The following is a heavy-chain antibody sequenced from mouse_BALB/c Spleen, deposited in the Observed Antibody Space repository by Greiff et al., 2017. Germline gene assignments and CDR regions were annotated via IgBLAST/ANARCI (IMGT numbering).Heavy chain of an antibody. V-gene: IGHV1-14*01. J-gene: IGHJ2*01. Sequence: EVQLHQSGPELVKPGASVKMSCKASGYTFTSYVMHWVKQTPGQGLEWIGYINPYNDGTKYNEKFKGKATLTSDKSSSTAYMELSSLTSEDSAVYYCAREDESDYLDYWGQGTTLTVSS. CDR3: AREDESDYLDY. CDR1: GYTFTSYV. CDR2: INPYNDGT.